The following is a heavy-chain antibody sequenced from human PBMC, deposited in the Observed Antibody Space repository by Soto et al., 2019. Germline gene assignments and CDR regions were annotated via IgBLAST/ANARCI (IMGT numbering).Heavy chain of an antibody. V-gene: IGHV4-39*01. CDR2: IYYSGST. D-gene: IGHD2-21*01. Sequence: QLQLQESGPGLVKPSEPLSLTCTVSGGSISSSSYYWGWIRQPPGKGLEWIGSIYYSGSTYYNPSLKSRVTISVDTSKNQFSLKLSSVTAADTAVYYCASEIPLAYCGGDCQNFDYWGQGTLVTVSS. J-gene: IGHJ4*02. CDR3: ASEIPLAYCGGDCQNFDY. CDR1: GGSISSSSYY.